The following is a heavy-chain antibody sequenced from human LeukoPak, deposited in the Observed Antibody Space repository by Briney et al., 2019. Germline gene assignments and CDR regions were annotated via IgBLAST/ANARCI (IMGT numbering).Heavy chain of an antibody. CDR3: AKDLRDHTAMVLWYYFDH. V-gene: IGHV3-30*02. CDR2: IRYDGSNK. Sequence: GGSLRLSCAASGFTFSSYGMHWVRQAPGKGLEWVAFIRYDGSNKYYADSVKGRFTISRGNSKNTLYLQMNSLRAEDTAVYYCAKDLRDHTAMVLWYYFDHWGQGTLVTVSS. J-gene: IGHJ4*02. CDR1: GFTFSSYG. D-gene: IGHD5-18*01.